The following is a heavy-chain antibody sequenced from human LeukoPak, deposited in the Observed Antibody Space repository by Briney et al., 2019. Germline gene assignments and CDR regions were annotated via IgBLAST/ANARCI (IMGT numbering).Heavy chain of an antibody. Sequence: ASVKVSCKAPGYTFATYYMKWVRQAPGRGIEWMGKIDPNYGFAYYAQKFQGRVTMPRDTSTSTVYMEVNSLTSDDTAVYYCARVLAYCTDSSCPGMDVWGQGTTVTVSS. D-gene: IGHD2-8*02. CDR3: ARVLAYCTDSSCPGMDV. V-gene: IGHV1-46*01. J-gene: IGHJ6*02. CDR1: GYTFATYY. CDR2: IDPNYGFA.